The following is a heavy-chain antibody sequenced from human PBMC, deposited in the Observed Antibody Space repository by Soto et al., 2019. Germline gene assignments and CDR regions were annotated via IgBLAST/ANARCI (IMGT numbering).Heavy chain of an antibody. CDR2: IYYSGTT. CDR3: ASRSGVRCYNY. Sequence: QLQLQESGPGLVKPLETLSLICTVSGGAVYADGYYWGWIRQPPGKALEWIGNIYYSGTTYYNPSLKSRVTTSIYTAKNQFSLKTNSVTAADTAVYYCASRSGVRCYNYWGQGTLVTVSS. J-gene: IGHJ4*02. CDR1: GGAVYADGYY. V-gene: IGHV4-39*01. D-gene: IGHD2-15*01.